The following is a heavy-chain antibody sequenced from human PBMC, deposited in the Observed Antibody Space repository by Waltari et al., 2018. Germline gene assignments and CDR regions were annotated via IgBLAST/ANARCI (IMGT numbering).Heavy chain of an antibody. CDR2: IYHSGRT. CDR3: ARRGGNGYYFDY. CDR1: GYSISSGYY. V-gene: IGHV4-38-2*01. D-gene: IGHD2-15*01. Sequence: QVQLQESGPGLVKPSETLSLTCAVSGYSISSGYYWGWIRQPPGKGLEWIGSIYHSGRTYYNPSLKSRVTISVDTSKNQFSLKLSSVTAADTAVYYCARRGGNGYYFDYWGQGTLVTVSS. J-gene: IGHJ4*02.